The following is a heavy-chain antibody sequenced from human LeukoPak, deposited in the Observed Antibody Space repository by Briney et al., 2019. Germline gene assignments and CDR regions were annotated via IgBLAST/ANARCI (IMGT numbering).Heavy chain of an antibody. Sequence: PSETLSLTCTVSGGSISSYHWSWIRQPAGKGLEWIGRFQISGNTNYNPSLKSRVTMSVDTSKNQFSLKLTSVTAADTAVYYCACTIMDTTMVNPLFDYWGQGTLVTVSS. J-gene: IGHJ4*02. D-gene: IGHD5-18*01. CDR1: GGSISSYH. CDR3: ACTIMDTTMVNPLFDY. CDR2: FQISGNT. V-gene: IGHV4-4*07.